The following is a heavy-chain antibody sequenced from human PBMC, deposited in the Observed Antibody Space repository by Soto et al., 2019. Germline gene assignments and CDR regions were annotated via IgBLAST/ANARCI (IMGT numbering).Heavy chain of an antibody. V-gene: IGHV4-39*01. J-gene: IGHJ6*02. CDR1: GGSISSSSYY. D-gene: IGHD2-15*01. CDR2: IYYSGST. Sequence: SETLSLTCTVSGGSISSSSYYWGWIRQPPGKGLEWIGSIYYSGSTYYNPSLKSRVTISVDTSKNQFSLKLSSVTAADTAVYYCASTKLGYCSGGSCYYYGMDVWGQGTTVTVSS. CDR3: ASTKLGYCSGGSCYYYGMDV.